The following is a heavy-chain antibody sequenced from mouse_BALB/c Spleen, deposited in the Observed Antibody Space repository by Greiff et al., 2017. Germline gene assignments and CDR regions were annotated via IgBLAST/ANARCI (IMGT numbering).Heavy chain of an antibody. CDR3: ASGGNSLFAY. CDR1: GFAFSSYD. D-gene: IGHD2-1*01. CDR2: ISSGGGST. Sequence: EVQGVESGGGLVKPGGSLKLSCAASGFAFSSYDMSWVRQTPEKRLEWVAYISSGGGSTYYPDTVKGRFTISRDNAKNTLYLQMSSLKSEDTAMYYCASGGNSLFAYWGQGTLVTVSA. J-gene: IGHJ3*01. V-gene: IGHV5-12-1*01.